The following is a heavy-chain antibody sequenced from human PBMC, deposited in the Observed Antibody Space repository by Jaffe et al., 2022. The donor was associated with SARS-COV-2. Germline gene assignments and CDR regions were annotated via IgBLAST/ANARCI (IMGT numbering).Heavy chain of an antibody. CDR1: GLNFNNAW. D-gene: IGHD5-12*01. V-gene: IGHV3-15*01. Sequence: EVQLVESGGGLVKPGGSLRLSCAASGLNFNNAWMNWVRQAPGKGPEWVGRIKSNIAGGTTDYAAPVKGRFTISRDDSKKTLYLQMNSLKTEDTALYYCTTPERGQSGYENAYWGQGTLVTVSS. J-gene: IGHJ4*02. CDR3: TTPERGQSGYENAY. CDR2: IKSNIAGGTT.